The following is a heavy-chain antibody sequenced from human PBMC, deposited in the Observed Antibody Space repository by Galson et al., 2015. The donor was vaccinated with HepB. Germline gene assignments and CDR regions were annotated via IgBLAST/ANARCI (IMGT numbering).Heavy chain of an antibody. V-gene: IGHV2-26*01. CDR1: GFSLSNARMG. D-gene: IGHD3-3*01. CDR2: IFSNDEK. CDR3: AQSTTSFGGEVDYHYYLDV. J-gene: IGHJ6*03. Sequence: PALVKPTQTLTLTCTVSGFSLSNARMGVSWIRQPPGKALEWLAHIFSNDEKCYNPSLKSRLTISKDTSKSQVVLTMTNMDPVDTATYYCAQSTTSFGGEVDYHYYLDVWGKGTTVTVSS.